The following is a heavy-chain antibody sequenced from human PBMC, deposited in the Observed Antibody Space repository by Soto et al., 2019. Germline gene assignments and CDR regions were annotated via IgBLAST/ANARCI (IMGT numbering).Heavy chain of an antibody. V-gene: IGHV1-69*13. CDR3: ASRERVDAFDI. CDR1: GGTFSSYA. J-gene: IGHJ3*02. CDR2: IIPILGSA. Sequence: SVRVSCKACGGTFSSYAISWVGQAPGQGREWMGGIIPILGSANYAQKFQDRVTITADESTTTTYMELSSLRSEDAAVYYCASRERVDAFDIWGQGTMVTVS. D-gene: IGHD1-26*01.